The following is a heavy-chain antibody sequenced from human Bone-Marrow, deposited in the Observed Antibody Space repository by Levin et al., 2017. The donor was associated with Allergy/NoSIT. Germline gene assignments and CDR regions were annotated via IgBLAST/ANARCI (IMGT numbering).Heavy chain of an antibody. V-gene: IGHV3-21*01. CDR1: GFTFSSYS. CDR3: ARVKRGYCTNGVCYFTGRDAFDI. J-gene: IGHJ3*02. D-gene: IGHD2-8*01. Sequence: GESLKISCAASGFTFSSYSMNWVRQAPGKGLEWVSSISSSSSYIYYADSVKGRFTISRDNAKNSLYLQMNSLRAEDTAVYYCARVKRGYCTNGVCYFTGRDAFDIWGQGTMVTVSS. CDR2: ISSSSSYI.